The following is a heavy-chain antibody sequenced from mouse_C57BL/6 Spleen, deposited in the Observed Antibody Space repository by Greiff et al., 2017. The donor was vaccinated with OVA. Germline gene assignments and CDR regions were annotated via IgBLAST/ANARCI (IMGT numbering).Heavy chain of an antibody. CDR2: ISYSGST. V-gene: IGHV3-1*01. D-gene: IGHD4-1*01. J-gene: IGHJ3*01. CDR3: ARGGTGTEGFAY. Sequence: EVQRVESGPGMVKPSQSLSLTCTVTGYSITSGYDWHWIRHFPGNKLEWMGYISYSGSTNYNPSLKSRISITHDTSKNHFFLKLNSVTTEDTATYYCARGGTGTEGFAYWGQGTLVTVSA. CDR1: GYSITSGYD.